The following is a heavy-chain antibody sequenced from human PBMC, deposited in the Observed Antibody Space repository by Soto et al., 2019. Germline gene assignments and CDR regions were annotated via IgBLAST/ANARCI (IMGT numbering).Heavy chain of an antibody. CDR1: GCSLSTYC. Sequence: PSETLSLTCTFSGCSLSTYCVIWIRQPPGKRLEWIGYIYYSGSTNYSPSLKSRVTISVDTSKNQFSLNLRSVTAADTAVYFCARHRRSDNGLDVWGQGTTVTVSS. J-gene: IGHJ6*02. CDR3: ARHRRSDNGLDV. D-gene: IGHD1-1*01. V-gene: IGHV4-59*01. CDR2: IYYSGST.